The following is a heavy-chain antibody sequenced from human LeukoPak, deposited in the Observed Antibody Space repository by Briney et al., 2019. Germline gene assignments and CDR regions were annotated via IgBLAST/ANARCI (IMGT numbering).Heavy chain of an antibody. J-gene: IGHJ4*02. V-gene: IGHV3-23*01. CDR1: GFTFSTYS. D-gene: IGHD2-15*01. CDR2: IRGGGENT. CDR3: AKISWDGRGTFY. Sequence: PGGSLRLSCAASGFTFSTYSMSWVRQAPGKGLEWVSAIRGGGENTYYADSVKGRFTISRDNSKDTLSLQMNGLRAEDTAIYYCAKISWDGRGTFYWGQGTLVTVSS.